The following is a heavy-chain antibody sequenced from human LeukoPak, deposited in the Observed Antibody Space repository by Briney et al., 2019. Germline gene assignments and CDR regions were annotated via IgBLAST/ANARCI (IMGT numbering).Heavy chain of an antibody. CDR2: ITGSGGGT. J-gene: IGHJ3*01. V-gene: IGHV3-23*01. D-gene: IGHD4-17*01. CDR3: ARDPNGDYIGAFEF. Sequence: GGSLRLSFDASGFTFSRYAMIWVRQSPGKGLEWVSAITGSGGGTQYADSVRGRFTVSRDNSKNTLYLQMNSLRAEDTAVYYCARDPNGDYIGAFEFWGQGTMVTVSS. CDR1: GFTFSRYA.